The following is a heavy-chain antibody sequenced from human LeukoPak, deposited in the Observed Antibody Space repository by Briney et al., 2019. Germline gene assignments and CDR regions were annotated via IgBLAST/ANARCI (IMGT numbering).Heavy chain of an antibody. CDR3: ARDGFRVFGYGDYYYYGMDV. CDR2: IKSDGSST. V-gene: IGHV3-74*01. Sequence: GGSLRLSCAASGFTFSTSWMHWVRQAPGKGLEWVSRIKSDGSSTSYADSVKGRFTISRDNAKNTLYLHMNSLRAEDTAVYYCARDGFRVFGYGDYYYYGMDVWGQGTTVTVSS. CDR1: GFTFSTSW. D-gene: IGHD4-17*01. J-gene: IGHJ6*02.